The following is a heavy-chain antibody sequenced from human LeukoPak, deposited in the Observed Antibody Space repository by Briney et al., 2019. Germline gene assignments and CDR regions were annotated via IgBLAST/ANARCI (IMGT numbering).Heavy chain of an antibody. J-gene: IGHJ4*02. CDR3: ARVGDYALKD. V-gene: IGHV4-4*07. D-gene: IGHD3-16*01. Sequence: SETLSLTCTVSGGSISSYYWSWIRQHAGKGLEWIGRIYTSGSTNYNPSLKSRVTMSVDTSKNQCTLKLSSVTAADTAVYYCARVGDYALKDWGQGTLVTVSS. CDR2: IYTSGST. CDR1: GGSISSYY.